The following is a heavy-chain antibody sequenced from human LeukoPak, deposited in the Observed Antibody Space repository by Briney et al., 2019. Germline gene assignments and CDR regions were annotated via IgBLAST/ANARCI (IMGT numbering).Heavy chain of an antibody. CDR2: ISGSGGST. J-gene: IGHJ5*02. CDR1: GFTFSSYA. V-gene: IGHV3-23*01. D-gene: IGHD3-10*01. CDR3: ARVTWFGELNWFDP. Sequence: PGGSLRLSCAASGFTFSSYAMSWVRQAPGKGLEWVSAISGSGGSTYYADSVKGRFTISRDNSKNTLYLQMNSLRAEDTAVYYCARVTWFGELNWFDPWGQGTLVTVSS.